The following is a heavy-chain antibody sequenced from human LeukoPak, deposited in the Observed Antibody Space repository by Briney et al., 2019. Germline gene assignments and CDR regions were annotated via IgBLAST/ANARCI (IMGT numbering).Heavy chain of an antibody. J-gene: IGHJ3*02. CDR3: ARDSGSYPAYAFDI. V-gene: IGHV1-2*02. CDR1: GYTFTGYY. CDR2: INPNSGGT. D-gene: IGHD1-26*01. Sequence: ASVNVSCKASGYTFTGYYMHWVRQAPGQGLEWMGWINPNSGGTNYAQKFQGRVTMTRDTSISTAYMELSRLRSDDTAVYYCARDSGSYPAYAFDIWGQGTMVTVSS.